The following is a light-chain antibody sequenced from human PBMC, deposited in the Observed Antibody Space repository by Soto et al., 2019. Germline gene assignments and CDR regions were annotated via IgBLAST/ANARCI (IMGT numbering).Light chain of an antibody. CDR2: DAS. V-gene: IGKV1-39*01. Sequence: DIQMTQSPSSLSASVGDRVIITCRASQNINNFLSWYQRKPGKAPNLLIYDASIFQSGVPSRFSGSGSGTDFTLTISSLQPEDFATYYCQQSYTTPWTFGQGTKVDIK. CDR3: QQSYTTPWT. CDR1: QNINNF. J-gene: IGKJ1*01.